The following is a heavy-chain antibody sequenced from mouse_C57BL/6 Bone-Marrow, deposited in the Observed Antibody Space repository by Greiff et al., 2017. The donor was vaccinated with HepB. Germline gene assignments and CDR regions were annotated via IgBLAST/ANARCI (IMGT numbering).Heavy chain of an antibody. V-gene: IGHV1-50*01. J-gene: IGHJ1*03. CDR1: GYTFTSYW. CDR3: AKGAYYYGSSFYWYFDV. CDR2: IDPSDSYT. D-gene: IGHD1-1*01. Sequence: VQLQQPGAELVKPGASVKLSCKASGYTFTSYWMQWVKQRPGQGLEWIGEIDPSDSYTNYNQKFKGKATLTVDTSSSTAYMQLSSLTSEDSAVYYCAKGAYYYGSSFYWYFDVRGTGTTVTVSS.